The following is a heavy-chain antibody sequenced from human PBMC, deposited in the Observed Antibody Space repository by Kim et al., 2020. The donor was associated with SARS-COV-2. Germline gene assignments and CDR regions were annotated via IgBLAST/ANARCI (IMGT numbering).Heavy chain of an antibody. V-gene: IGHV1-2*02. Sequence: ASVKVSCKASGYTFTGYYMHWVRQAPGQGLEWMGWINPNSGGTNYAQKFQGRVTMTRDTSISTAYMELSRLRSDDTAVYYCARPTPQSGMVATVDFDYWGQGTLVTVSS. CDR3: ARPTPQSGMVATVDFDY. D-gene: IGHD5-12*01. J-gene: IGHJ4*02. CDR1: GYTFTGYY. CDR2: INPNSGGT.